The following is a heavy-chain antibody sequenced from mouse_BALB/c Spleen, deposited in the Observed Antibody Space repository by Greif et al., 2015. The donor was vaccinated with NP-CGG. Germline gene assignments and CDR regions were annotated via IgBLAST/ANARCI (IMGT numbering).Heavy chain of an antibody. CDR1: GYTFTSYY. CDR3: TRDTMDY. J-gene: IGHJ4*01. Sequence: QVQLQQSGPELVKPGASVRIPCKASGYTFTSYYIHWVKQRPGQGLEWIGWIFPGNVNTKYNEKFKGKATLTAGKSSSTAYMQLSSLTSEDSAVYFCTRDTMDYWGQGTSVTVSS. V-gene: IGHV1S56*01. CDR2: IFPGNVNT.